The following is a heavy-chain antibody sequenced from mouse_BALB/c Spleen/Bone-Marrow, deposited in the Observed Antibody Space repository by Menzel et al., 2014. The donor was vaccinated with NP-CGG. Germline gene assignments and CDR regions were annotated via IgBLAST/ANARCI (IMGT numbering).Heavy chain of an antibody. J-gene: IGHJ3*01. Sequence: VQLQQPGAELVKPGASVKLSCTASGFNIKDPYMHWVKQRPEQGLEWIGRIDPANGNTKYDPKFQGKATITADTSSNTAYLQLSSLTSEDTAVYYCAAYYRYLAWFAYWGQGTLVTVSA. CDR2: IDPANGNT. D-gene: IGHD2-14*01. CDR3: AAYYRYLAWFAY. V-gene: IGHV14-3*02. CDR1: GFNIKDPY.